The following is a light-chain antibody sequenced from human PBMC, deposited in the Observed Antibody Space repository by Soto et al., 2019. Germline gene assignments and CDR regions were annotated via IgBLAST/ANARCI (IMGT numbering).Light chain of an antibody. CDR1: QSIRND. CDR3: LQYNRYPLT. J-gene: IGKJ2*01. V-gene: IGKV1-17*01. CDR2: AAS. Sequence: DIQMTQSPSSLSASVGDRVTITCRASQSIRNDLGWYQQKPGKAPKRLIYAASSLPSGVPSRFCGSGSGTESTLTISSLQHEDVANYFCLQYNRYPLTFGQGTKLEIK.